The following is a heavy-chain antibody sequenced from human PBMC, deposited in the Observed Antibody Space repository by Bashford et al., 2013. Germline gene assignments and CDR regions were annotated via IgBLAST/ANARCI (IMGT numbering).Heavy chain of an antibody. Sequence: HSGGSLRLSCAASGFTFNSHAMSWVRQAPGKGLEWVSTISGSGLSTYYADSVKGRFTVSRDNSRTTLYLQMNSLRAEDTAVYYCARELSWSGRDYWGQGTLVTVSS. CDR2: ISGSGLST. CDR3: ARELSWSGRDY. D-gene: IGHD3-3*01. CDR1: GFTFNSHA. V-gene: IGHV3-23*01. J-gene: IGHJ4*02.